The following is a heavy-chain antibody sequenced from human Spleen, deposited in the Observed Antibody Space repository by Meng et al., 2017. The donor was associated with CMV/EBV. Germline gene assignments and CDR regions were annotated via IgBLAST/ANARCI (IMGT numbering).Heavy chain of an antibody. V-gene: IGHV3-23*01. CDR1: GFTFSNFA. J-gene: IGHJ4*02. CDR3: AIDRNRLGNY. D-gene: IGHD1-14*01. Sequence: GESLKISCAATGFTFSNFAMNWVRQAPGKGLEWVSSISESGGTTDYADSVKGRFTISRDNSKNTLYLQMSSLRAEDTAVYYCAIDRNRLGNYWGQGTLVTVSS. CDR2: ISESGGTT.